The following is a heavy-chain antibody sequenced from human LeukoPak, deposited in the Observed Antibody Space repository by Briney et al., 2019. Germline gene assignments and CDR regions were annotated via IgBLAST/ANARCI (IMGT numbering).Heavy chain of an antibody. J-gene: IGHJ3*02. CDR1: TYTFTDYY. CDR3: ARRSRNGIDAFDI. CDR2: IDPNNGDT. Sequence: ASVKVSCKASTYTFTDYYLHWVRQAPGQGPEYLGWIDPNNGDTDYAQNFQGRVTMTRARSITTGYMELSGLTSDATAVYYCARRSRNGIDAFDIWGQGTMVTVSS. V-gene: IGHV1-2*02. D-gene: IGHD1-14*01.